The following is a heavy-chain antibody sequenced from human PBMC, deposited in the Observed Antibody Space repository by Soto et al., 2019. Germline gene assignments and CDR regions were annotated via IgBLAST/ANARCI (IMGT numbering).Heavy chain of an antibody. D-gene: IGHD2-15*01. Sequence: GGSLGLSCAAPGFTFSSYSMNWVRQAPGKGLEWVSVIYSGGSTYYADSVKGRFTISRDNSKNTLYLQMNSLRAEGTAVDYCGRDVILVSTPADYYCYGLDVWGQGTTVTVSS. J-gene: IGHJ6*02. V-gene: IGHV3-53*01. CDR3: GRDVILVSTPADYYCYGLDV. CDR1: GFTFSSYS. CDR2: IYSGGST.